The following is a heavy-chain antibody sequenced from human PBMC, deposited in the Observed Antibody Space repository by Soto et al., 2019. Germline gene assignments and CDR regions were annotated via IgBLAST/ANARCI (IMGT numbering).Heavy chain of an antibody. Sequence: SETLSLTCAVYGGSFSGYYLSWIRQPPGKGLEWIGEINHSGSTNYNPSLKSRVTISVDTSKNQFSLKLSSVTAADTAVYYCARVGYYDILTGYFPRFDYWGQGTLVTVSS. J-gene: IGHJ4*02. CDR1: GGSFSGYY. CDR2: INHSGST. V-gene: IGHV4-34*01. CDR3: ARVGYYDILTGYFPRFDY. D-gene: IGHD3-9*01.